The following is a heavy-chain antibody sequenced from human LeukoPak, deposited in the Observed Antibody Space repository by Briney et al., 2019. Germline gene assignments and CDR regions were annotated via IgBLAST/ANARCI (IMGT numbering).Heavy chain of an antibody. V-gene: IGHV1-2*02. CDR2: INPNSGGT. CDR1: GYTFTGYY. D-gene: IGHD2-15*01. Sequence: ASVKVSCKASGYTFTGYYMHWVRQAPGQGLEWMGWINPNSGGTNYAQKFQGRVTMTRDTSISTAYMELSRLRSDDTAVYYCARVGPSIGYCSGGSCYAPGVPYYYYGMDVWGQGTTVTVSS. CDR3: ARVGPSIGYCSGGSCYAPGVPYYYYGMDV. J-gene: IGHJ6*02.